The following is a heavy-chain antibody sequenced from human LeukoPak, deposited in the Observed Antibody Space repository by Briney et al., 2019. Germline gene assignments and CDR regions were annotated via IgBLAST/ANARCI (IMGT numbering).Heavy chain of an antibody. CDR1: GGSSSGYY. Sequence: SETLSLTCAVYGGSSSGYYWSWIRQPPGKGLEWIGEINHSGSTNYNPSLKSRVTISVDTSKNQFSLKLSSVTAADTAVYYCARVRELLVSYYYGMDVWGQGTTVTVSS. V-gene: IGHV4-34*01. CDR3: ARVRELLVSYYYGMDV. D-gene: IGHD1-26*01. J-gene: IGHJ6*02. CDR2: INHSGST.